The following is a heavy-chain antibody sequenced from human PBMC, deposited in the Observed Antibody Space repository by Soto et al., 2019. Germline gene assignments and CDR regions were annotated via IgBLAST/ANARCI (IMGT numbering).Heavy chain of an antibody. Sequence: PSETLSLTCTVSGGSISSYYWSWIRQPPGKGLEWIGYIYYSGSTNYNPSLKSRVTISVDTSKNQFSLKLSSVTAADTAVYYCGRHTPAISTPDHWGQGPLVTVS. CDR2: IYYSGST. V-gene: IGHV4-59*08. D-gene: IGHD3-3*01. J-gene: IGHJ4*02. CDR1: GGSISSYY. CDR3: GRHTPAISTPDH.